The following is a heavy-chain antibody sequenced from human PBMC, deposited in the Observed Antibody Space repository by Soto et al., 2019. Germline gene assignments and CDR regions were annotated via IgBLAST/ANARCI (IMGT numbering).Heavy chain of an antibody. V-gene: IGHV1-69*06. CDR1: GGTFSSYA. CDR3: ATGDSRRLLDY. Sequence: SSVKGSCKAYGGTFSSYATSRARQAPGQGLERMGGIIPIFGTANYAQKFQGRVTISADKSTSTAYMELSSLRYDDTAVYYCATGDSRRLLDYWGQGTLVAASS. CDR2: IIPIFGTA. D-gene: IGHD3-22*01. J-gene: IGHJ4*01.